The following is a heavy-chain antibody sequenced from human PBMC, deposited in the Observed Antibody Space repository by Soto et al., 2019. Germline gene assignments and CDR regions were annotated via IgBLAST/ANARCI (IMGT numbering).Heavy chain of an antibody. CDR1: GYTFTSYG. V-gene: IGHV1-18*04. CDR2: ISAYNGDT. J-gene: IGHJ6*02. CDR3: ARSAKRTYYDFWSGYYSGPSYGMDV. Sequence: ASVKVFCKASGYTFTSYGISWVRQAPGQGLEWMGWISAYNGDTNYAQKLQGRVTMTTDTSTSTAYMELRSLRSDDTAVYYCARSAKRTYYDFWSGYYSGPSYGMDVWGQGTTVTVSS. D-gene: IGHD3-3*01.